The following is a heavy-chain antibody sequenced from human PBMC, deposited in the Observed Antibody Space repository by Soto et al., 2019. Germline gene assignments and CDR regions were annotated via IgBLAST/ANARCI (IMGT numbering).Heavy chain of an antibody. CDR3: ARKRPSGYPFDY. CDR1: GYTFTGYY. Sequence: ASVKVSCKASGYTFTGYYMHWVRQAPGQGLEWMGWINPNSGGTNYAQKFQGRVTMTRDTSISTAYMELSRLRSDDTAVYYCARKRPSGYPFDYWGQGTLVTVSS. V-gene: IGHV1-2*02. CDR2: INPNSGGT. D-gene: IGHD3-9*01. J-gene: IGHJ4*02.